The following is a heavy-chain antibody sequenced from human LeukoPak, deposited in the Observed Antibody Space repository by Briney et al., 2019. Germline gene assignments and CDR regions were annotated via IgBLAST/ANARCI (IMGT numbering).Heavy chain of an antibody. CDR1: GGSISSGSHY. CDR2: MHYSGIT. Sequence: SSETLSLTCIVSGGSISSGSHYWGWIRQPPGKGLEWTGSMHYSGITYYNPSLTSRVTISVDTSKNQFSLKLNSVTAADTGIYYCARHSRSGYIGYENAFDIWGQGTMVTVSS. CDR3: ARHSRSGYIGYENAFDI. D-gene: IGHD5-12*01. J-gene: IGHJ3*02. V-gene: IGHV4-39*01.